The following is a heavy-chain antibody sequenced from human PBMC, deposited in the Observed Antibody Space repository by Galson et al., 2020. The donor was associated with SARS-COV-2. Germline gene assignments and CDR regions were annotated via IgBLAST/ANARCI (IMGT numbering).Heavy chain of an antibody. Sequence: GGSLRLSCAASGFTFSSYGMHWVRQAPGKGLEWVAVISYDGSNKYYADSVKGRFTISRDNSKNTLYLQMNSLRAEDTAVYYCAKDRSGYDYMNDWGEGLVDYWGQGTLVTVSS. CDR2: ISYDGSNK. D-gene: IGHD5-12*01. CDR3: AKDRSGYDYMNDWGEGLVDY. CDR1: GFTFSSYG. V-gene: IGHV3-30*18. J-gene: IGHJ4*02.